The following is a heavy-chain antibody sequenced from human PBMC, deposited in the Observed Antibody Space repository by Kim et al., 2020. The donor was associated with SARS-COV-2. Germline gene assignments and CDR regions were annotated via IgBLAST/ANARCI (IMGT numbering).Heavy chain of an antibody. CDR3: EGEGGAPGMIVVTD. J-gene: IGHJ4*02. V-gene: IGHV4-31*02. D-gene: IGHD3-22*01. Sequence: PSLKSRVTISVDTAKNQFSLKLSAVTAADTAVYYCEGEGGAPGMIVVTDWGQGTLVAVSS.